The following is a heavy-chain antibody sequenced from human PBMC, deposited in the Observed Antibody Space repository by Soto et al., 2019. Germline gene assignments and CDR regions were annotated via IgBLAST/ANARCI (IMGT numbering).Heavy chain of an antibody. Sequence: ASVKVSCKASGYTFTSHDIHWMRQAPGQGLEWMGLINPSGGSTTYAQKFQGRVTVTRDTSTSTVYMDLSSLKSEDTAVYYCARSPYSSGYYYAIDYWGQGTQVTVSS. CDR1: GYTFTSHD. D-gene: IGHD3-22*01. CDR3: ARSPYSSGYYYAIDY. J-gene: IGHJ4*02. CDR2: INPSGGST. V-gene: IGHV1-46*01.